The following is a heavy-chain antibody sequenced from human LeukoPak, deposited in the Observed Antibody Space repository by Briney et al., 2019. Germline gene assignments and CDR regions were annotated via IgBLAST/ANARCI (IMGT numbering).Heavy chain of an antibody. V-gene: IGHV4-39*02. D-gene: IGHD3-3*02. Sequence: PSETLSLTCTVSGGSISSSSYYWGWIRQPPGKGLEWIGSIYYSGSTYYNPSLKSRVTMSVDTSKNHFSVKLSSVTAADTAVYYCARELAFDLLYFDYWGQGTLVTVSS. CDR3: ARELAFDLLYFDY. J-gene: IGHJ4*02. CDR2: IYYSGST. CDR1: GGSISSSSYY.